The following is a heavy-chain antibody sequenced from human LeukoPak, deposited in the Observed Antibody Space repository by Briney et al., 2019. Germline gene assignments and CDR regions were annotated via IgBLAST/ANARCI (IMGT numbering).Heavy chain of an antibody. CDR3: AREGTAMNYGGTFDP. V-gene: IGHV1-69*06. CDR2: IIPIFGTA. J-gene: IGHJ5*02. D-gene: IGHD4-23*01. Sequence: SVKVSCKASGGTFSSYAISWVRQPPGQGLEWMGRIIPIFGTANYAHKFQGRVTITADKSTSTAYMELSSLRSEDTAVYYCAREGTAMNYGGTFDPWGQGTLVTVSS. CDR1: GGTFSSYA.